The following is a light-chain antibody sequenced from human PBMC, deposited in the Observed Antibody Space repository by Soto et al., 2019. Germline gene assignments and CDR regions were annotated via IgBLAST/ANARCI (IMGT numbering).Light chain of an antibody. CDR2: AAS. Sequence: DIQLTQSPSFLSASVGDRVTITCRASQGISTFLAWYQQKPGKAPKLLISAASTLQSGVPSRFRVSGSGTEFTLTISSLQPGDVATYYCQQLNDYPHTFGGGTKVEIK. V-gene: IGKV1-9*01. J-gene: IGKJ4*01. CDR1: QGISTF. CDR3: QQLNDYPHT.